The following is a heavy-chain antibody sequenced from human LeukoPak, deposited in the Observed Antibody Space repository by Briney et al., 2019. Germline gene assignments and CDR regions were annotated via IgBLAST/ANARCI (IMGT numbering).Heavy chain of an antibody. V-gene: IGHV3-30-3*02. Sequence: PGGSLRLSCAASGFTFSSYAMHWVHQAPGKGLEWVAVISYDGSNKYYADSVKGRFTISRDNSKNTLYLQMNSLRAEDTAVYYCAKSSSDYYFYYMDVWGKGTTVTVSS. CDR1: GFTFSSYA. CDR3: AKSSSDYYFYYMDV. D-gene: IGHD6-6*01. CDR2: ISYDGSNK. J-gene: IGHJ6*03.